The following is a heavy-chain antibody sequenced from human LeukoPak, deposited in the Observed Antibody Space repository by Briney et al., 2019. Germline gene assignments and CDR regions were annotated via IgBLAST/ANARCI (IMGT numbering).Heavy chain of an antibody. Sequence: GASVKVSCKASGGTFSSYAISWVRQAPGQGLEWMGRIIPILGIANYAQKFQGRVTITADKSTSTAYMELSSLRSEDTAVYYCARDGSNFRGVYYWGQGTLVTVSS. V-gene: IGHV1-69*04. CDR2: IIPILGIA. D-gene: IGHD3-10*01. CDR1: GGTFSSYA. J-gene: IGHJ4*02. CDR3: ARDGSNFRGVYY.